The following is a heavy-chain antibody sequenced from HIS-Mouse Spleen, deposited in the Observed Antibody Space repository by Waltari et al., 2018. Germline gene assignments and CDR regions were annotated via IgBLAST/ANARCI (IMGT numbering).Heavy chain of an antibody. J-gene: IGHJ2*01. D-gene: IGHD6-13*01. CDR2: IYYSGGT. Sequence: QLQLQESGPGLVKPSETLSLTCTVSGGSISSSSYYWGWIRQPPGKGLEWIGSIYYSGGTNYNPSLKRRVTISVDTSRNQFSLKRGSVTAADTAVYYCAREIPYSSSWYDWYFDLWGRGTLVTVSS. CDR1: GGSISSSSYY. V-gene: IGHV4-39*07. CDR3: AREIPYSSSWYDWYFDL.